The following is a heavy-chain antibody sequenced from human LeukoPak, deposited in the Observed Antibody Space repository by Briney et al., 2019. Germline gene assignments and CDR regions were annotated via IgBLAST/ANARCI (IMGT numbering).Heavy chain of an antibody. J-gene: IGHJ3*02. V-gene: IGHV1-69*04. CDR1: GYTFTSYA. D-gene: IGHD3-22*01. CDR2: IIPILGIA. CDR3: ATPKFYDSSGYLWGLDAFDI. Sequence: GASVKVSCKASGYTFTSYAMHWVRQAPGQGLEWMGRIIPILGIANYAQKFQGRVTITADKSTSTAYMELSSLRSEDTAVYYCATPKFYDSSGYLWGLDAFDIWGQGTMVTVSS.